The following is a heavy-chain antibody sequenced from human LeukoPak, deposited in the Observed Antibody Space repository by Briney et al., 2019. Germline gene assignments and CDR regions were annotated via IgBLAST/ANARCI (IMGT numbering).Heavy chain of an antibody. Sequence: SEALSLTCTVSGGSISTYYWTWIRQPPGKGLERIGYIYYTGSTTYNPSLKSRVTISLDTSRNQFSLKLSSVTAADTAVYYCARAGGLPRDDAFDIWGQGTRVTVSS. V-gene: IGHV4-59*01. CDR2: IYYTGST. CDR3: ARAGGLPRDDAFDI. J-gene: IGHJ3*02. CDR1: GGSISTYY. D-gene: IGHD3-10*01.